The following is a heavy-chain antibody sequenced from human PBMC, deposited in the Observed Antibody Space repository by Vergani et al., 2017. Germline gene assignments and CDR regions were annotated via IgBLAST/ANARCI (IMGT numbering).Heavy chain of an antibody. CDR1: GGSISCYY. D-gene: IGHD6-13*01. V-gene: IGHV4-4*07. CDR2: IYASGSS. Sequence: QVQLQESGPGLVKPSETLSLTCTVSGGSISCYYRSWIRPPAGKGLEWIGRIYASGSSNYNPPLKSRVTMSVDTSKNQFSLKLSSVTAADTAVYYCARVSGAAAGTFNYWGQGTLVTVSS. J-gene: IGHJ4*02. CDR3: ARVSGAAAGTFNY.